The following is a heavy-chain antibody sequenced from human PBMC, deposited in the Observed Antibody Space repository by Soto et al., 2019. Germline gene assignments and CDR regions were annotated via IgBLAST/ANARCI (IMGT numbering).Heavy chain of an antibody. CDR2: ISYDGSNK. D-gene: IGHD5-18*01. V-gene: IGHV3-30-3*01. CDR1: GFTVSSSA. CDR3: ARDRDTAMLPVHPDY. J-gene: IGHJ4*02. Sequence: GSLRLSCAASGFTVSSSAMHWVRHAPGNGLEWVAVISYDGSNKYYADSVKGRFTISRDNSKNTLYLQMNSLRAEDTAVYYCARDRDTAMLPVHPDYCGQGTLVTVAS.